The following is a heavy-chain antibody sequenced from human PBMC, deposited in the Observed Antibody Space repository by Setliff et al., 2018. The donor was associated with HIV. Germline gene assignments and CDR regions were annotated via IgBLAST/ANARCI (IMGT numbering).Heavy chain of an antibody. D-gene: IGHD1-26*01. V-gene: IGHV2-70*11. CDR3: VRMISYSPYFDY. CDR2: IDWDDDK. CDR1: GFSLSTSGMC. J-gene: IGHJ4*02. Sequence: TLVNPTQTLTLTCTFSGFSLSTSGMCVSWIRQPPGKALEWLARIDWDDDKYYSTSLKTRLTISKDTSKNQVVLKMTNMDPVDTATYYCVRMISYSPYFDYWGQGTLVTVSS.